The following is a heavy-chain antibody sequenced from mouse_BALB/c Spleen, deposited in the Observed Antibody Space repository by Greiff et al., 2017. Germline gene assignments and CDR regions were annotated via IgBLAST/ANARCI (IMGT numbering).Heavy chain of an antibody. Sequence: EVKLMESGGGLVQPGGSRKLSCAASGFTFSSFGMHWVRQAPEKGLEWVAYISSGSSTIYYADTVKGRFTISRDNPKNTLFLQMTSLRSEDTAMYYCARGERYDDYWGQGTTLTVSS. D-gene: IGHD2-14*01. V-gene: IGHV5-17*02. CDR2: ISSGSSTI. CDR1: GFTFSSFG. CDR3: ARGERYDDY. J-gene: IGHJ2*01.